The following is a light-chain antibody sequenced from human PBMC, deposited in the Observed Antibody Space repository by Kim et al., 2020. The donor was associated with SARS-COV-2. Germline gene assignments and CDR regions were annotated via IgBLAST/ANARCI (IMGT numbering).Light chain of an antibody. V-gene: IGLV3-1*01. CDR3: QTWDINTGV. Sequence: VSPIQTSSSTCSVDTVGNVYLSWYQQGAGPSPVLVISQDDRLPSGIPERFSGSDSGNTATLTIIGTKAVDEADYYCQTWDINTGVFGGGTQLTVL. J-gene: IGLJ2*01. CDR1: TVGNVY. CDR2: QDD.